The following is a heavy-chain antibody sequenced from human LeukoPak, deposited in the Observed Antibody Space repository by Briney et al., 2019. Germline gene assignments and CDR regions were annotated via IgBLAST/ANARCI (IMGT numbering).Heavy chain of an antibody. Sequence: SETLSLTCTVSGGSISSGGYYWSWIRQHPGKGLEWMGYIYYSGSTYYNPSLKSRVTISVDTSKNQFSLKLSSVTAADTAVYYCAREGATYATPMFDYWGQGTLVTVPS. CDR1: GGSISSGGYY. J-gene: IGHJ4*02. CDR3: AREGATYATPMFDY. CDR2: IYYSGST. V-gene: IGHV4-31*03. D-gene: IGHD2-15*01.